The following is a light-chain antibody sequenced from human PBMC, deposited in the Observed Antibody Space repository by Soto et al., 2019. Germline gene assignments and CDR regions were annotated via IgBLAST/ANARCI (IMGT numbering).Light chain of an antibody. CDR1: QSVSSN. CDR3: QQYNNWPPWK. V-gene: IGKV3-15*01. J-gene: IGKJ1*01. CDR2: GAS. Sequence: EIVMTQSPATLSVSPGERATLSCRASQSVSSNLAWYQQKPGQAPRLLIYGASTRATGIPARFSGSGSGTEFTLTISSLKSEDFAVYYCQQYNNWPPWKFGQGTKVEIE.